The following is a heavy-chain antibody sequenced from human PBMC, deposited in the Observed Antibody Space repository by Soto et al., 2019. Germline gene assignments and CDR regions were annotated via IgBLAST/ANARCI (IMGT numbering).Heavy chain of an antibody. CDR3: ARGRYSSSVDY. D-gene: IGHD6-6*01. Sequence: ASVKVSFKVSGYTLTDLSMHWVRQAPGKGLEWVGGFDAEDGEAIYALNFQGRVTMTADTSTDTAYMELRSLRSDDTAVYYCARGRYSSSVDYWGQGTLVTVSS. CDR2: FDAEDGEA. CDR1: GYTLTDLS. J-gene: IGHJ4*02. V-gene: IGHV1-24*01.